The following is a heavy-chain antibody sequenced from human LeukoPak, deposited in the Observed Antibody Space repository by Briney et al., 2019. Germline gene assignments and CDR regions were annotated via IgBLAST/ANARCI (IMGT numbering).Heavy chain of an antibody. D-gene: IGHD1-20*01. CDR2: ISSSNSFI. J-gene: IGHJ4*02. CDR3: ARGTNWSPLDFDY. Sequence: GGSLRLSCAASRFIYSSYHMHWVRQPPGKGLEWVSSISSSNSFIYYADSMKGRFTISRDNAKNSLYLQMNSLRAEDTAVYYCARGTNWSPLDFDYWGQGTLVTVSS. V-gene: IGHV3-21*01. CDR1: RFIYSSYH.